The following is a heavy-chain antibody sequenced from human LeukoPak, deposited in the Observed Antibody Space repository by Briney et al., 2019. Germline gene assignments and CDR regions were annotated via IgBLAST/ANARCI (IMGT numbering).Heavy chain of an antibody. V-gene: IGHV1-2*02. CDR2: INPNSGGT. Sequence: GASVKVSCKASGYTFTGYYMHWVRQAPGQGLEWMGWINPNSGGTNYAQKFQGRVTMTRDTSISTAYMELSRLRSDDTTVYYCARDHSQRITMIVVSGLFDYWGQGTLVTVSS. J-gene: IGHJ4*02. D-gene: IGHD3-22*01. CDR3: ARDHSQRITMIVVSGLFDY. CDR1: GYTFTGYY.